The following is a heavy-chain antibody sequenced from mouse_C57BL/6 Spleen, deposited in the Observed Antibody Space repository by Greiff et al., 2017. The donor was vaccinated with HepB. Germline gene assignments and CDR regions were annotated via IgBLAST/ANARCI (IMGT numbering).Heavy chain of an antibody. Sequence: VQLQQSGAELARPGASVKLSCKASGYTFTSYGISWVKQRTGQGLEWIGEIYPRSGNTYYNEKFKGKATLTADKSSSTAYMELRSLTSEDSAVYFCARGNIYYGSSYDWFLGVGGTGTTVTVFS. CDR1: GYTFTSYG. V-gene: IGHV1-81*01. CDR2: IYPRSGNT. D-gene: IGHD1-1*01. CDR3: ARGNIYYGSSYDWFLGV. J-gene: IGHJ1*03.